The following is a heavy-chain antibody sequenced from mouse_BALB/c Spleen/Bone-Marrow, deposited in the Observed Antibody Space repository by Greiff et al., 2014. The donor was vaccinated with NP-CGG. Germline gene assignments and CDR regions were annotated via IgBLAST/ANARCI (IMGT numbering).Heavy chain of an antibody. CDR3: ARKDYDEAWFAY. Sequence: QVQLKQSGPGLVAPSPSLSITCTVSGFSFSGYSVHWVRQPPGKGLEWLGMIWGGGSTDYNSALKSRLSISKDNSKSQVFLKMNSLQSDDIAMYYCARKDYDEAWFAYWGQGTLVTVSA. CDR1: GFSFSGYS. V-gene: IGHV2-6-4*01. D-gene: IGHD2-4*01. CDR2: IWGGGST. J-gene: IGHJ3*01.